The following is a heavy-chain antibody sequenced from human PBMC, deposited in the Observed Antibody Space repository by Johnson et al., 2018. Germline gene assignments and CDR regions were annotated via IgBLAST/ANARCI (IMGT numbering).Heavy chain of an antibody. D-gene: IGHD4-17*01. CDR3: ARENGDDYGDYEDAFDI. CDR2: INHSGST. V-gene: IGHV4-59*12. Sequence: QVQLQESGPGLVKPSETLSLTCTVSGGSISSYYWSWIRQPPGKGLEWIGEINHSGSTNYNPSLKSRVTISVDTSKNQFSLKLSSVTAADTAVYYCARENGDDYGDYEDAFDIWGQGTMVTVSS. J-gene: IGHJ3*02. CDR1: GGSISSYY.